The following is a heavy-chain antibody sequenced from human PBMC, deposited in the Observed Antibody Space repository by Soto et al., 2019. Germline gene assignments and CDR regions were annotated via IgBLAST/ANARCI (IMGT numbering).Heavy chain of an antibody. CDR3: ARRVVMDTAMAYYYYYGMDV. D-gene: IGHD5-18*01. V-gene: IGHV4-39*01. J-gene: IGHJ6*02. CDR1: GGSISSSSYC. Sequence: SETLSLTCTVSGGSISSSSYCWGWIRQPPGKGLEWIGSIYYSGSTYYNPSLKSRVTISVDTSKNQFSLKLSSVTAADTAVYYCARRVVMDTAMAYYYYYGMDVWGQGTTVTVSS. CDR2: IYYSGST.